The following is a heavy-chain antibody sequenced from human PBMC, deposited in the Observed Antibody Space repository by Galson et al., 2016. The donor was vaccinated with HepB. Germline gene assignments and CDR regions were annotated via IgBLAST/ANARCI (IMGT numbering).Heavy chain of an antibody. Sequence: SLRLSCAASGFIVSSNYINWVRQAPGKGLEWVSLINSGGRTYYADSVKGRFTSSRDNSKNTVYLQMNSLRVEDTAVYYCARDRQYSSSWPRRTYYYAMDVWGQGTTVTVSS. CDR3: ARDRQYSSSWPRRTYYYAMDV. CDR1: GFIVSSNY. J-gene: IGHJ6*02. V-gene: IGHV3-66*01. D-gene: IGHD6-13*01. CDR2: INSGGRT.